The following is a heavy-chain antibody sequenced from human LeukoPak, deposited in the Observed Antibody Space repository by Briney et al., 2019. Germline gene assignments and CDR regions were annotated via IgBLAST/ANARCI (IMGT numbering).Heavy chain of an antibody. Sequence: GASVKVSCKASGYTFTGYYMHWVRQAPGQGLEWMGWINPNSGGTNYAQKFQGRVTMTRDTSISTAYMELSRLRSDDTAVYYCARASVVVVPAAIEYFQHWGQGTLVTVSS. CDR1: GYTFTGYY. J-gene: IGHJ1*01. D-gene: IGHD2-2*01. CDR3: ARASVVVVPAAIEYFQH. CDR2: INPNSGGT. V-gene: IGHV1-2*02.